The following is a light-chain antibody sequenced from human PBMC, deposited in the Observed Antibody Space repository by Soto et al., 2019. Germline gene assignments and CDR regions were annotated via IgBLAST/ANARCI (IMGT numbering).Light chain of an antibody. CDR2: GAS. J-gene: IGKJ1*01. Sequence: EIVLTQSPGTLSLSPGERATLSCRASQSVSGSYLAWYQQKPGQAPRLLIYGASSRAAGILDRFSGSGSGTDFTLTISRLEREDFAVYYCQQYGSSAWTFGQGTKVEIK. CDR3: QQYGSSAWT. CDR1: QSVSGSY. V-gene: IGKV3-20*01.